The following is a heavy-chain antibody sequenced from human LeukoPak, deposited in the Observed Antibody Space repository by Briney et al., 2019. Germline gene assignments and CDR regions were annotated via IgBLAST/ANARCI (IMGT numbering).Heavy chain of an antibody. Sequence: GGSLRLSCAASGFTFSSYAMHWVRQAPGKGLEWVAVISYDGSNKYYADSVKGRFTISRDNSKNTLYLQMNSLRAEDTAVYYCARDRAYCSGGSCYSGLDYWGQGTLVTVSS. V-gene: IGHV3-30-3*01. J-gene: IGHJ4*02. CDR1: GFTFSSYA. CDR3: ARDRAYCSGGSCYSGLDY. CDR2: ISYDGSNK. D-gene: IGHD2-15*01.